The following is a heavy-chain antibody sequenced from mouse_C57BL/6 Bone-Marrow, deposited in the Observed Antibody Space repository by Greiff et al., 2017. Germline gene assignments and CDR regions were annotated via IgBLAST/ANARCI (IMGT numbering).Heavy chain of an antibody. CDR2: LYPRDGST. Sequence: VQLQQSGPELVKPGASVKISCKASGYTFTSYDINWVKQRPGQGLEWIGWLYPRDGSTKYNEKFKGKATLTVDTSSSTAYMELHSLTSEDSAVYFCARQRTLPGTYFDYWGQGTTLTVSS. CDR3: ARQRTLPGTYFDY. V-gene: IGHV1-85*01. J-gene: IGHJ2*01. CDR1: GYTFTSYD. D-gene: IGHD4-1*01.